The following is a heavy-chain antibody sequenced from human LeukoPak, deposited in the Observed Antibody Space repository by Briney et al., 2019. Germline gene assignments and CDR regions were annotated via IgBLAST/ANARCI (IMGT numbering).Heavy chain of an antibody. D-gene: IGHD3-10*02. Sequence: GGSLRLSCAASGFTFSSYAMSWVRQAPGQGLEWVSSISGSGGYTYYADSVKGRVTISRDNSKNTLYLQMNSLRAEDTAVYYCAELGITMIGGVWGKGTTVTISS. CDR2: ISGSGGYT. CDR1: GFTFSSYA. V-gene: IGHV3-23*01. J-gene: IGHJ6*04. CDR3: AELGITMIGGV.